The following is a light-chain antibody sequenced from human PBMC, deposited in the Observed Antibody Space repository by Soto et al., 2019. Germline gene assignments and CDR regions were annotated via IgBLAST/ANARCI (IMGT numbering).Light chain of an antibody. CDR1: QNVCLF. CDR2: DAS. V-gene: IGKV3-11*01. J-gene: IGKJ3*01. CDR3: QHRSDWLGT. Sequence: EIVLTQSPATLSLSPGESATLSCRASQNVCLFLAWYQQKPGQTPRLLIYDASSLAPGIPPRFSGGGSGTDFTLTISSLEPEDFAVYYCQHRSDWLGTFGPGTKVDIK.